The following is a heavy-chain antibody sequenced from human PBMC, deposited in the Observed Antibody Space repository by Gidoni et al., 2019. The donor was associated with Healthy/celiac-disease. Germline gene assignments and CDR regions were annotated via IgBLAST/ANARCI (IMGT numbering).Heavy chain of an antibody. CDR1: GFTFSSYG. V-gene: IGHV3-33*01. CDR3: ARWAVVVPAARHYYGMDV. D-gene: IGHD2-2*01. J-gene: IGHJ6*02. Sequence: QVQLVESGGGVVQPGRSLRLSWAASGFTFSSYGMHWFRQAPGKGLEWVAVIWYDGSNKYYADSVKGRFTISRDNSKNTLYLQMNSLRAEDTAVYYCARWAVVVPAARHYYGMDVWGQGTTVTVSS. CDR2: IWYDGSNK.